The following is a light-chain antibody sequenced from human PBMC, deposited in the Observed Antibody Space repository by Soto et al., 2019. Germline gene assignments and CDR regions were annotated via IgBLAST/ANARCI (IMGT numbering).Light chain of an antibody. Sequence: QSALTQPRSVSGSPGQSVAISCTGTISDVGGYNYVSWYQQHPGKAPKVMIYDVSKRPSGVPDRFSGSKSGNTASLTISGLQAEDEADYYCCSYAGGPYVFGTGTKLTVL. CDR1: ISDVGGYNY. V-gene: IGLV2-11*01. J-gene: IGLJ1*01. CDR3: CSYAGGPYV. CDR2: DVS.